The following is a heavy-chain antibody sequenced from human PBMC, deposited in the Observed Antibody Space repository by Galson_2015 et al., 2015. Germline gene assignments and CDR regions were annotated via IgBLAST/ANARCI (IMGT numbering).Heavy chain of an antibody. CDR1: AGSISTGGYS. D-gene: IGHD3-10*02. J-gene: IGHJ6*02. Sequence: TMSLTCVVSAGSISTGGYSWSWLRQPPGKGLEWIGYIYHSGSTYYNPSLKSLVTISEDRSKNQLSLKLSSVTAADTAVYYCARGSVRGVIIKHYGMDVWGQGTTVTVSS. V-gene: IGHV4-30-2*01. CDR2: IYHSGST. CDR3: ARGSVRGVIIKHYGMDV.